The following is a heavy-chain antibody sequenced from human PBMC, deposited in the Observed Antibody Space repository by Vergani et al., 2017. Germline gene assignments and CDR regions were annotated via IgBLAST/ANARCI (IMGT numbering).Heavy chain of an antibody. J-gene: IGHJ6*04. CDR3: ARDMVRGVMFRYSGLNV. CDR2: ISAYNGNT. D-gene: IGHD3-10*01. CDR1: GYTFTSYG. V-gene: IGHV1-18*01. Sequence: QVQLVQSGAEVKKPGASVKVSCKASGYTFTSYGISWVRQAPGQGLEWMGWISAYNGNTNYAQKLQGRVTMTTDTFTSTAYMELRSLRSDDTAVYYCARDMVRGVMFRYSGLNVWGKGTTVTVSS.